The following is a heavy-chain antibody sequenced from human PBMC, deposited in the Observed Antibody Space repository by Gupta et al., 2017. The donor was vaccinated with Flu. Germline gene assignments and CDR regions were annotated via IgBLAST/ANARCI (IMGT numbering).Heavy chain of an antibody. J-gene: IGHJ4*02. D-gene: IGHD2-2*01. CDR2: IYHSGST. Sequence: QPPGKGLEWIGYIYHSGSTYYNPSLKSRVTISVDRSKNQFSLKLSSVTAADTAVYYCARAGCSSTSCSPIDYWGQGTLVTVSS. CDR3: ARAGCSSTSCSPIDY. V-gene: IGHV4-30-2*01.